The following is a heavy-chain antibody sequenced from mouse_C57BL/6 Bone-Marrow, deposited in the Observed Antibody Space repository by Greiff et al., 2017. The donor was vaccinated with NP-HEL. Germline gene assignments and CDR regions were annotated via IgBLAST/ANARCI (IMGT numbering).Heavy chain of an antibody. CDR2: FHPYNDDT. J-gene: IGHJ3*01. D-gene: IGHD1-1*01. Sequence: QVQLKESGAELVKPGASVKMSCKASGYTFTTYPIEWMKQNHGKSLEWIGNFHPYNDDTKYNEKFKGKATLTVEKSSSTVYLELSRLTSDDSAVYYCARGYYYGSPLFAYWGQGTLVTVSA. CDR1: GYTFTTYP. V-gene: IGHV1-47*01. CDR3: ARGYYYGSPLFAY.